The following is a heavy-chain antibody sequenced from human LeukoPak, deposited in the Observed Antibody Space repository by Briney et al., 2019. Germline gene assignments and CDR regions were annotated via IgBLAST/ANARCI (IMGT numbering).Heavy chain of an antibody. CDR3: AKDSRIPAGGTEPSDY. CDR1: GFTFSTYA. J-gene: IGHJ4*02. Sequence: GGSLRLSCAASGFTFSTYAMTWVRQPPGKGLEWVSAISGSGGSTYYANSVEGRFTISRDNSKDTLYLQMNSLRAEDTAVYYCAKDSRIPAGGTEPSDYWGQGTLVTVSS. CDR2: ISGSGGST. D-gene: IGHD6-13*01. V-gene: IGHV3-23*01.